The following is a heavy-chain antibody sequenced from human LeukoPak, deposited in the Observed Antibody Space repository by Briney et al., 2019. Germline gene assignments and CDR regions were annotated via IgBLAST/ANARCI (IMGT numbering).Heavy chain of an antibody. Sequence: PGGSLRLSCAASGFTFSDYAMHWVRQAPGKGLDWVAIIKEDGSEEYYVDSVKGRFTISRDNSKNTLYLQMNSLRAEDTAVYYCAKSGYNRFDYWGQGTLVTVSS. CDR2: IKEDGSEE. CDR3: AKSGYNRFDY. J-gene: IGHJ4*02. D-gene: IGHD5-24*01. CDR1: GFTFSDYA. V-gene: IGHV3-7*03.